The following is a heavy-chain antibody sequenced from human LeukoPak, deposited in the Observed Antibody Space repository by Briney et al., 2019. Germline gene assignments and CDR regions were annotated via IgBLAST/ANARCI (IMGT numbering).Heavy chain of an antibody. D-gene: IGHD3-22*01. CDR1: GFTFSSYA. CDR2: ISYDGSNK. V-gene: IGHV3-30*04. Sequence: GRSLRLSCAASGFTFSSYAMHWVRQAPGKGLEWVAVISYDGSNKYYADSVKGRFTISRDNSKNTLYLQMNSLRAEDTAVYYCARAERYYYDSSGYAGDYWGQGTLVTVSS. CDR3: ARAERYYYDSSGYAGDY. J-gene: IGHJ4*02.